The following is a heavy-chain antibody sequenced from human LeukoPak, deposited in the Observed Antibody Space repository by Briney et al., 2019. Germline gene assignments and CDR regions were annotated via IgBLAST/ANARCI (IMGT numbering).Heavy chain of an antibody. D-gene: IGHD6-13*01. J-gene: IGHJ4*02. CDR1: GFTVSSNY. CDR3: AREGEGTGIAAAGNDY. V-gene: IGHV3-11*01. CDR2: ISSSGSTI. Sequence: GGSLRLSCAASGFTVSSNYMSWVRQAPGKGLEWVSYISSSGSTIYYADSVKGRFTISRDNAKNSLYLQMNSLRAEDTAVYYCAREGEGTGIAAAGNDYWGQGTLVTVSS.